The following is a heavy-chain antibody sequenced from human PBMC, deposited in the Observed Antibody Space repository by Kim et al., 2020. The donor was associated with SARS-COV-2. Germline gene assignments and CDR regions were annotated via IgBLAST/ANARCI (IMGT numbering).Heavy chain of an antibody. CDR1: GFTVSSNY. D-gene: IGHD3-22*01. J-gene: IGHJ4*02. V-gene: IGHV3-66*01. CDR3: ASLPYYYDSSGYCQDY. Sequence: GGSLRLSCAASGFTVSSNYMSWVRQAPGKGLEWVSVIYSGGSTYYADSVKGRFTISRDNSKNTLYLQMNSLRAEDTAVYYCASLPYYYDSSGYCQDYWGQGTLVTVSS. CDR2: IYSGGST.